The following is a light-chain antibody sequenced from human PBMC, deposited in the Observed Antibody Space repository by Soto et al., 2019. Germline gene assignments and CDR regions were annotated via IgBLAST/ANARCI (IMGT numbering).Light chain of an antibody. V-gene: IGLV1-40*01. J-gene: IGLJ2*01. CDR1: SSNIGAGYD. Sequence: QPVLTQPPSVSGAPGQRVTISCTGSSSNIGAGYDVHWYQQLPGTAPKLLVYGYNNRPSGVPDRFSVSKSGTSASLTITGLQTEDEADYYCQSYGSSLSAWVFGGGTKLTVL. CDR2: GYN. CDR3: QSYGSSLSAWV.